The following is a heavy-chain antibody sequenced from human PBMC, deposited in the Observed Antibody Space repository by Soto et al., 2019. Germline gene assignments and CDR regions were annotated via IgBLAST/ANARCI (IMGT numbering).Heavy chain of an antibody. CDR1: GFTFSSYA. CDR3: ASQIAVAGNFDI. Sequence: QVQLVESGGGVVQPGRSLRLSCAASGFTFSSYAMHWVRQAPGKGLEWVAVISYDGSNKYYADSVKGRFTISRDNSKNPLYLQMNSLRAEDTAVYYCASQIAVAGNFDIWGQGTMVTVSS. D-gene: IGHD6-19*01. V-gene: IGHV3-30-3*01. CDR2: ISYDGSNK. J-gene: IGHJ3*02.